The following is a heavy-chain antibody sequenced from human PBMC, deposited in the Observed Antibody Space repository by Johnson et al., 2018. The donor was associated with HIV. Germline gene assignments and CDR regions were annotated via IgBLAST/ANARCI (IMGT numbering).Heavy chain of an antibody. CDR3: VRDAFDYRDASGRFGGAGFDI. CDR2: ISSSTNTI. CDR1: GFTFSDYY. D-gene: IGHD3-16*01. V-gene: IGHV3-11*04. J-gene: IGHJ3*02. Sequence: QMQLVESGGGLVKPGGSLRLSCAASGFTFSDYYMSWIRQAPGKGLEWVSYISSSTNTIYYADSVKGRFTISRDNAKNSLSLQMNSLKAEDTAVYFCVRDAFDYRDASGRFGGAGFDIWGQGTVVTVSS.